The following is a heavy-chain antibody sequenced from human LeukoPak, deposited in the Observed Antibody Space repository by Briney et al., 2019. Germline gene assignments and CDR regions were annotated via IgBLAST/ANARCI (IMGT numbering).Heavy chain of an antibody. D-gene: IGHD2-21*01. CDR1: GYTFTDYY. J-gene: IGHJ5*02. V-gene: IGHV1-2*02. Sequence: ASVKVSCKTSGYTFTDYYMHWVRQTPGQGLEWMGWINPNSGGTSSAQKFQGRVTMTRDTSITTVYMEVSWLTSDDTAIYYCARADRLDGAPYLIGPWGQGTLVTVSS. CDR3: ARADRLDGAPYLIGP. CDR2: INPNSGGT.